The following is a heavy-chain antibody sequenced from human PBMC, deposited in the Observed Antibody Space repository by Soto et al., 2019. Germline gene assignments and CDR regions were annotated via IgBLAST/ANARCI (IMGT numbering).Heavy chain of an antibody. V-gene: IGHV3-30*18. CDR1: GFTFKTHA. D-gene: IGHD1-26*01. Sequence: QVQLVESGVGVVQPGTSLRLSCAASGFTFKTHAMHWVRQAPGKGLEWMAVIAYDGNEKFYADSVKGRFTISRDNSKNALYLPINTLRNEDTALYYCGKDVGDYVPYYYGVDVWGQGTTVPVSS. J-gene: IGHJ6*02. CDR3: GKDVGDYVPYYYGVDV. CDR2: IAYDGNEK.